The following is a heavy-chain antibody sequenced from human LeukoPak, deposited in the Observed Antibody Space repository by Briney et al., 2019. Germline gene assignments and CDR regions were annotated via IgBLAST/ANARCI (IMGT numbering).Heavy chain of an antibody. CDR3: ARDREQQLARGRFDP. V-gene: IGHV4-61*02. D-gene: IGHD6-13*01. CDR2: IYTSGST. CDR1: GGSISSGSYY. Sequence: SETLSLTCTVSGGSISSGSYYWSWIRQPAGKGLEWIGRIYTSGSTNYNPYLKSRATISVDTSKTQFSLKLSSVTAADTAVYYCARDREQQLARGRFDPWGQGTLVTVSS. J-gene: IGHJ5*02.